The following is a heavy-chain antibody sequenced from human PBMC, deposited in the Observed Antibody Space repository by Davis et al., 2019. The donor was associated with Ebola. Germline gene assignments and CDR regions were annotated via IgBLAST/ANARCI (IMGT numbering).Heavy chain of an antibody. Sequence: GESLKISCAASGFTFSSYAMSWVRQAPGKGLEWVSAISGSGGSTYYADSVKGRFTISRDNSKNTLYLQMNSLRAEDTAVYYCAKDEYQLLSGSWVVWGQGTTVTVSS. V-gene: IGHV3-23*01. CDR2: ISGSGGST. CDR1: GFTFSSYA. CDR3: AKDEYQLLSGSWVV. J-gene: IGHJ6*02. D-gene: IGHD2-2*01.